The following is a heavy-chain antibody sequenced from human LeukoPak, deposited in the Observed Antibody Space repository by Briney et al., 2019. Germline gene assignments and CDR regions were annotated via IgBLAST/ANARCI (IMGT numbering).Heavy chain of an antibody. CDR3: AKGQMATILGFDS. CDR2: VKTSAGDT. V-gene: IGHV3-23*01. J-gene: IGHJ4*02. D-gene: IGHD5-24*01. Sequence: GGFLRLSCAASGFTFSSYAMSWVRQAPGRGLEWVSAVKTSAGDTYYADSVRGRFTISRDNSKSTVYLQMNSLRAEDSALYYCAKGQMATILGFDSWGQGALVTVSS. CDR1: GFTFSSYA.